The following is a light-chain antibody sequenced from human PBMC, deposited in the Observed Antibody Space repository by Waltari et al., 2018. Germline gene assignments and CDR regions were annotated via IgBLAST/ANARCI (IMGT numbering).Light chain of an antibody. CDR2: GTS. Sequence: EIVLTQSPGTLSLSPGERATLSCRASQSVSRALAWYQQKPGQAPRLRVYGTSNRATGIPDRFSGSGSGTDFSLTISRLEPEDDAVYFCQHYVRLPATFGQGTKVEIK. CDR1: QSVSRA. CDR3: QHYVRLPAT. V-gene: IGKV3-20*01. J-gene: IGKJ1*01.